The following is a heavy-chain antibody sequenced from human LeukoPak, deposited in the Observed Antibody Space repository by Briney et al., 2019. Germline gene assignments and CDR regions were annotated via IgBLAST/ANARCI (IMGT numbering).Heavy chain of an antibody. CDR2: INSDGSST. CDR3: ARASVAGRMDWFDP. CDR1: GFTFSSYG. Sequence: PGGSLRLSCAASGFTFSSYGMSWVRQAPGKGLVWVSRINSDGSSTSYADSVKGRFTISRDNAKNTLYLQMNSLRADDTAVYYCARASVAGRMDWFDPWGQGTLVTVSS. D-gene: IGHD6-19*01. V-gene: IGHV3-74*01. J-gene: IGHJ5*02.